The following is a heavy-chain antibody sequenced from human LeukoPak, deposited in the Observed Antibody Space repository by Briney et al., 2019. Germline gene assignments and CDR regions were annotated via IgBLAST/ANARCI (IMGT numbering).Heavy chain of an antibody. CDR2: INPDSGVT. CDR3: ARVLGHWYYDSSSPTSRAFDI. Sequence: ASVKVSCKASGYTFIGYYMQWVRQAPGQGPEWMGWINPDSGVTNYAQKFQGRVTMTRDTSISTAYMELSRLRSDDTAVYYCARVLGHWYYDSSSPTSRAFDIWGQGTMVTVSS. J-gene: IGHJ3*02. CDR1: GYTFIGYY. V-gene: IGHV1-2*02. D-gene: IGHD3-22*01.